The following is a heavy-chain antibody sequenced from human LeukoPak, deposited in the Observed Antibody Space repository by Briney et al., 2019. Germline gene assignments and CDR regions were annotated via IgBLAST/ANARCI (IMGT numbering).Heavy chain of an antibody. Sequence: GGSLRLSCAASGFTFSSYEMNWVRQAPGKGLELVANIKQDRSEKYYVDSVKGRFTISRDNAKNSLSLQMNSQRAEDTAVYYCARAITNYGYIFDYWGQGTLVTVSS. J-gene: IGHJ4*02. CDR3: ARAITNYGYIFDY. V-gene: IGHV3-7*01. CDR1: GFTFSSYE. CDR2: IKQDRSEK. D-gene: IGHD5-18*01.